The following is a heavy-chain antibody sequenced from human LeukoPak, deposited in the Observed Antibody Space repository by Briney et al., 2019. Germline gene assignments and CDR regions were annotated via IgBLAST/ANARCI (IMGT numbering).Heavy chain of an antibody. Sequence: GGSLRLSCTASGFTFSNAWMSWVRQAPGKGLEWVGRIKSKTDGGTTDYAAPVKGRFTISRDDSKNTLYLQMNSLKTEDTAVYYCTTDRYYDSSGYYYFDYWGQGTLVTVSS. CDR3: TTDRYYDSSGYYYFDY. CDR2: IKSKTDGGTT. D-gene: IGHD3-22*01. J-gene: IGHJ4*02. V-gene: IGHV3-15*01. CDR1: GFTFSNAW.